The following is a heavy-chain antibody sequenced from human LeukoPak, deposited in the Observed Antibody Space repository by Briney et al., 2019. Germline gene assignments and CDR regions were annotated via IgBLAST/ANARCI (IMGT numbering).Heavy chain of an antibody. J-gene: IGHJ4*02. CDR3: VKDGGYHGSGSSYYFDY. CDR1: GFTFSSYW. CDR2: IKSDGSVT. V-gene: IGHV3-74*01. Sequence: GGSPRLSCAASGFTFSSYWIHWVRQAPGKGLVWVSRIKSDGSVTSYADSVKGRFTISRDNAKSALYLQMNSLRAEDTAVYYCVKDGGYHGSGSSYYFDYWGQGTLVTVSS. D-gene: IGHD3-10*01.